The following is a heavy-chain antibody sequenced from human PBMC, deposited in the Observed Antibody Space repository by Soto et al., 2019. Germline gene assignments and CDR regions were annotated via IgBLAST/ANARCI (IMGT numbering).Heavy chain of an antibody. CDR2: IYHSGST. CDR1: GGSISSSNW. J-gene: IGHJ5*02. V-gene: IGHV4-4*02. CDR3: ARAPASRAAAGMGRRYGWFDP. D-gene: IGHD6-13*01. Sequence: KTSETLSLTCAVSGGSISSSNWWSWVRQPPGKGLEWIGEIYHSGSTNYNPSLKSRVTISVDKSKNQFSLKLSSVTAADTAVYYCARAPASRAAAGMGRRYGWFDPWGQGTLVTGSS.